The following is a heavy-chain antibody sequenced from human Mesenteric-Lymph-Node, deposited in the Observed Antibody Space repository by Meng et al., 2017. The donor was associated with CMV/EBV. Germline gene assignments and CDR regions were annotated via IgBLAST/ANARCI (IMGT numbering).Heavy chain of an antibody. Sequence: ASVKVSCKASGYTFTGYYMHWVRQAPGQGLEWMGWINPNSGGTNYAQKFQGRVTMTRDTSISTAYMEPSRLRSDDTAVYYCAISSLSSYYFDYWGQGTLVTVSS. CDR2: INPNSGGT. V-gene: IGHV1-2*02. D-gene: IGHD6-6*01. CDR1: GYTFTGYY. J-gene: IGHJ4*02. CDR3: AISSLSSYYFDY.